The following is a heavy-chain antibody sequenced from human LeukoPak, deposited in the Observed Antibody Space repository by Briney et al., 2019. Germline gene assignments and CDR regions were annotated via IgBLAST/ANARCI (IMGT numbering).Heavy chain of an antibody. D-gene: IGHD6-13*01. CDR2: ISGSGGST. J-gene: IGHJ6*02. CDR3: AKALYSSPTDYYYGMDV. V-gene: IGHV3-23*01. CDR1: GFTFSSYW. Sequence: GGSLRLSCAASGFTFSSYWMNWARQAPGKGLEWVSAISGSGGSTYYADSVKGRFTISRDNSKNTLYLQMNSLRAEDTAVYYCAKALYSSPTDYYYGMDVWGQGTTVTVSS.